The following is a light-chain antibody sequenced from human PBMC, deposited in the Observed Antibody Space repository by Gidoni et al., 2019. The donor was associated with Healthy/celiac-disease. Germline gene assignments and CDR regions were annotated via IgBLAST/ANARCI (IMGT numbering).Light chain of an antibody. J-gene: IGKJ3*01. V-gene: IGKV3-15*01. CDR2: GAS. Sequence: EIVMTQSPATLSVSPGERATLPCRASQTISSKLAWYQQKPGQAPRLLIYGASTRATGIPARFSGSGSGTEFTLTISSLQSEDFAVYYCQQYNNWHTFGPGTKVDIK. CDR3: QQYNNWHT. CDR1: QTISSK.